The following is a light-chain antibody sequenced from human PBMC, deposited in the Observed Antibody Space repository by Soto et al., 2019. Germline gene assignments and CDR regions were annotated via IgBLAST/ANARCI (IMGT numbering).Light chain of an antibody. V-gene: IGKV3-20*01. CDR1: QSVTSNY. CDR3: PPYDTSHPLT. Sequence: EIVLTQSPGTLSLSPGDRATLSCRASQSVTSNYFAWYQQTPGQAPRLLLYGASRRAIGIPDRFSGSGSGSHCTPTISRLEPEHLAVYYSPPYDTSHPLTFGGGNPVEIK. J-gene: IGKJ4*01. CDR2: GAS.